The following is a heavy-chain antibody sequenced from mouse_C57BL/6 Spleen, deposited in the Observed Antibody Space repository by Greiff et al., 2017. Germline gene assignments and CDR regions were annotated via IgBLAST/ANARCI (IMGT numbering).Heavy chain of an antibody. V-gene: IGHV5-6*02. CDR3: ERQAKFRFDY. Sequence: DVKLVESGGDLVKPGGSLKLSCAASGFTFSSYGMSWVRQTPDKRLEWVATISSGGSYTYYPDSVKGRFTISRDNAENTLSLQMSRLKSEDTAMYCCERQAKFRFDYWGQGTTLTVSS. CDR2: ISSGGSYT. J-gene: IGHJ2*01. D-gene: IGHD6-1*01. CDR1: GFTFSSYG.